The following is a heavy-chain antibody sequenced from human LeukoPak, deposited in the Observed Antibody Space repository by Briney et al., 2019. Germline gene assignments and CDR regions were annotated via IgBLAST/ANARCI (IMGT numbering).Heavy chain of an antibody. CDR1: GGSISSYY. CDR3: ARALGVAAAGTSWFDP. D-gene: IGHD6-13*01. J-gene: IGHJ5*02. CDR2: IYTSGST. V-gene: IGHV4-4*07. Sequence: PSETLSLTCTVSGGSISSYYWSWIRQPAGKGLEWIGRIYTSGSTNYNPSLKSRVTMSVDTSKNQFSLKLSSVTAADTAVYYCARALGVAAAGTSWFDPWGQGTLVTVSS.